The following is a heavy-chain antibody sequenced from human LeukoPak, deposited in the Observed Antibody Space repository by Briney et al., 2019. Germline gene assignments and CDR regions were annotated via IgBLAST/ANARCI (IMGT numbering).Heavy chain of an antibody. V-gene: IGHV3-30*02. CDR2: IRYDGSNK. Sequence: GGSLRLSCVASGFTFSTYGMHWVRQAPGRGLEWVAFIRYDGSNKYYVDSVKGRFTISRDNSKNTLYLQMNSLRAEDTAVYYCARGVRGSSWLSFDYWGQGTLVIVSS. D-gene: IGHD6-13*01. J-gene: IGHJ4*02. CDR1: GFTFSTYG. CDR3: ARGVRGSSWLSFDY.